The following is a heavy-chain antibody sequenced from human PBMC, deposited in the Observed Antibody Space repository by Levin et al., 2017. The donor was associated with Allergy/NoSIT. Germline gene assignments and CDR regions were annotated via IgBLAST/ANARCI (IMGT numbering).Heavy chain of an antibody. CDR3: ARDGSNISWSWSGFDL. CDR1: GFTFSNYY. Sequence: QSGESLKISCAASGFTFSNYYMNWVRRAPGKGLEWVANIKQGGKREYYVDSVRGRFTISRDDAKNSLYLQMNSLRAEDTAVYYCARDGSNISWSWSGFDLWGQGILDTVSS. CDR2: IKQGGKRE. D-gene: IGHD4-11*01. V-gene: IGHV3-7*01. J-gene: IGHJ4*02.